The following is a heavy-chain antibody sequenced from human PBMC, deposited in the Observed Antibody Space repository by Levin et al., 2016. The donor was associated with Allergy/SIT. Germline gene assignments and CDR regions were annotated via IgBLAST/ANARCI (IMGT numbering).Heavy chain of an antibody. D-gene: IGHD6-19*01. Sequence: ASVKVSCKVSGYTLTELSMHWVRQAPGKGLEWMGGFDPEDGETIYAQKFQGRVTMTEDTSTDTAYMELSSLRSEDTAVYYCATVGSGQWLAYSFDYWGQGTLVTVSS. CDR3: ATVGSGQWLAYSFDY. V-gene: IGHV1-24*01. CDR2: FDPEDGET. CDR1: GYTLTELS. J-gene: IGHJ4*02.